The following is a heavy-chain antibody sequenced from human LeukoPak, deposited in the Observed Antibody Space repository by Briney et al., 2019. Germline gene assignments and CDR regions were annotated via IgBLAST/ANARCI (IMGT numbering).Heavy chain of an antibody. D-gene: IGHD7-27*01. CDR3: ARHLSGDPDSYFDV. CDR2: IGPMNGGT. J-gene: IGHJ2*01. CDR1: GYSFIDYY. V-gene: IGHV1-2*02. Sequence: GASVKVSCKPSGYSFIDYYLHWVRQAPGQGLEWMGWIGPMNGGTEYAQKFRGRLPMTRDTSISTAYMELNTLSSDHTAMYYCARHLSGDPDSYFDVWGRGTLVTVSS.